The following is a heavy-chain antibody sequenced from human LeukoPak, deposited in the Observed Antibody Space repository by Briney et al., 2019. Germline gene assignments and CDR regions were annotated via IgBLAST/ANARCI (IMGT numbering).Heavy chain of an antibody. CDR3: AKEGFTRGYYYYYYMDV. CDR2: ISYDGSNK. Sequence: GGSLRLSCAASGFTFSSYAMHWVRQAAGKGLEWAAAISYDGSNKYYSDSVRGRFSISRDNSKNTLYVRMNSLRTEDTAVYYCAKEGFTRGYYYYYYMDVWGKGTTVTVSS. CDR1: GFTFSSYA. J-gene: IGHJ6*03. V-gene: IGHV3-30*04. D-gene: IGHD2-2*01.